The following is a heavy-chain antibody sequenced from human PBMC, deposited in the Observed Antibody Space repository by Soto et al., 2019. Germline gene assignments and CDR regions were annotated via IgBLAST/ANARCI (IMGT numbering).Heavy chain of an antibody. D-gene: IGHD4-17*01. CDR1: GFTFSSYG. J-gene: IGHJ4*02. CDR2: IWYDGSNK. V-gene: IGHV3-33*01. Sequence: GGSLRLSCAASGFTFSSYGMHWVRQAPGKGLEWVAVIWYDGSNKYYADSVKGRFTISRDNSKNTLYLQMNSLRAEDTAVYYCAREGLHDYGDYEDYFDYWGQGTLVTVSS. CDR3: AREGLHDYGDYEDYFDY.